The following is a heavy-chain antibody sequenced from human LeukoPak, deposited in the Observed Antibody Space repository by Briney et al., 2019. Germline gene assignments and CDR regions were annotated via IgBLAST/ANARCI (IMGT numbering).Heavy chain of an antibody. Sequence: GGSLRLSCAASGFTFSSYAMSWVRQAPGKGLEWVSAISGSGGSTYYADSVKGRFTISRDSSKNTLYLQMNSLRAEDTAVYYCAKPHYYDSSGYYYYYGMDVWGQGTTVTVSS. V-gene: IGHV3-23*01. J-gene: IGHJ6*02. CDR2: ISGSGGST. D-gene: IGHD3-22*01. CDR1: GFTFSSYA. CDR3: AKPHYYDSSGYYYYYGMDV.